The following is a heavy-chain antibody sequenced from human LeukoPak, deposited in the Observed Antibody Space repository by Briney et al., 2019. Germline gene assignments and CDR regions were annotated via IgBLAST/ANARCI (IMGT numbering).Heavy chain of an antibody. V-gene: IGHV3-66*01. CDR2: IYSGGST. J-gene: IGHJ6*03. CDR3: AREVQNPHYYYYYMDV. Sequence: GGSLRLSCVASGFTFRNFGMHWVRQTPGTGLEWVSVIYSGGSTYYADSVKGRFTISRDNSKNTLYLQMNSLRAGDTAVYYCAREVQNPHYYYYYMDVWGKGTTVTVSS. D-gene: IGHD1-1*01. CDR1: GFTFRNFG.